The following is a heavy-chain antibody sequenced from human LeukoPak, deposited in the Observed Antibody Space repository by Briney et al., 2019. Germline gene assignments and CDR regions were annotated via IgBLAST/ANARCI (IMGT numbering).Heavy chain of an antibody. Sequence: SETLSLTCNVSGGSISSSSYYWGWIRQPPGKGLEWIGSIYYSGSTYYNPSLKSRVTISVDTSKNQFSLKLSSVTAADTAVYYCARGSNYYYDSSGYPYWGQGTLVTVSS. CDR1: GGSISSSSYY. J-gene: IGHJ4*02. CDR3: ARGSNYYYDSSGYPY. V-gene: IGHV4-39*07. D-gene: IGHD3-22*01. CDR2: IYYSGST.